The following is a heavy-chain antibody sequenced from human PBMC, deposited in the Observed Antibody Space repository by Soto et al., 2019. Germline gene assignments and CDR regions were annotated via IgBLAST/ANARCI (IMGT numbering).Heavy chain of an antibody. CDR1: GYTFTSYG. CDR3: ARDGITIFGVASDAFDI. D-gene: IGHD3-3*01. J-gene: IGHJ3*02. Sequence: ASVKVSCKASGYTFTSYGISWVRQAPGQGFEWMGWISAYNGNTNYAQKLQGRVTMTTDTSTSTAYMELRSLRSDDAAVYYCARDGITIFGVASDAFDIWGQGTMVTVSS. V-gene: IGHV1-18*01. CDR2: ISAYNGNT.